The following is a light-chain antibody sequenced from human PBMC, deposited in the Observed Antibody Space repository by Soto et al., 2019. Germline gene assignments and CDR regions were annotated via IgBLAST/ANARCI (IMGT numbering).Light chain of an antibody. V-gene: IGKV3-20*01. CDR2: GAS. Sequence: EIVMSISLATLSVSPGKRPSLSSISSQSLSSTFAWYQQKPGQAPRLLIFGASKRATGIPDRFSGSGSGRDFTLTIRGLEPEDFAVYYCQQYGSSPLISCGQGKRLEIK. CDR1: QSLSSTF. CDR3: QQYGSSPLIS. J-gene: IGKJ5*01.